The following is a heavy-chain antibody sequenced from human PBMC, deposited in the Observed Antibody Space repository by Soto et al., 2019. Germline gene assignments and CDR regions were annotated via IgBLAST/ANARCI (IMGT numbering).Heavy chain of an antibody. Sequence: GGCLRLSCVASGFTFTIFAMSWVRQSPGKGLEWVSTISGSGGSTYYADAVKGRFTISRDNSMGTLYLQMKSLRVEDTAIYYCAKEVSLGSTVDLGYWGQGTLVTVSS. CDR2: ISGSGGST. CDR3: AKEVSLGSTVDLGY. V-gene: IGHV3-23*01. CDR1: GFTFTIFA. D-gene: IGHD7-27*01. J-gene: IGHJ4*02.